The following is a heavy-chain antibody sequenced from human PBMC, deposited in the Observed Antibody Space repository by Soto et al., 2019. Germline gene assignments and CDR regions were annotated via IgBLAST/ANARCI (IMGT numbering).Heavy chain of an antibody. CDR2: IKGDGSAT. Sequence: EVQLVESGGGLVQPGGSLRLSCAASGFTFSNYWMSWVRQTPGKGLEWVANIKGDGSATYSPDAVKGRFTISRDNAQVSLYMQMNSLRAEDTAVYYCARDIVVLVGATEVSDYWGQGTLVTVSS. CDR1: GFTFSNYW. V-gene: IGHV3-7*01. D-gene: IGHD2-15*01. J-gene: IGHJ4*02. CDR3: ARDIVVLVGATEVSDY.